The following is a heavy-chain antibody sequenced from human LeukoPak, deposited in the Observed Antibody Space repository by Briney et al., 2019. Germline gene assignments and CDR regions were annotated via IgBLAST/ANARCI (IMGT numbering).Heavy chain of an antibody. CDR3: ARWGIRIAARQDDS. J-gene: IGHJ4*02. V-gene: IGHV3-7*01. CDR1: GFTFSSYW. Sequence: GGSLRLSCAASGFTFSSYWMSWVRQAPGKGLEWVANIKQDGSEKYYVDSVKGRFTISRDNAKNSLYLQMNSLRAEDTAVYYCARWGIRIAARQDDSWGQGTLVTVSS. D-gene: IGHD6-6*01. CDR2: IKQDGSEK.